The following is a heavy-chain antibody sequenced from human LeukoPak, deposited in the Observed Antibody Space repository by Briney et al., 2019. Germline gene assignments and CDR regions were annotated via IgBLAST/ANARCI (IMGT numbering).Heavy chain of an antibody. CDR2: ISGSGGST. CDR3: ARSRRGYSYGYGDY. D-gene: IGHD5-18*01. Sequence: GGSLRLSCAASGFSFNKEWMSWVRQAPGKGLEWVSAISGSGGSTYYADSVKGRFTISRDNSKNTLYLQMNSLRAEDTAVYYCARSRRGYSYGYGDYWGQGTLVTVPS. J-gene: IGHJ4*02. V-gene: IGHV3-23*01. CDR1: GFSFNKEW.